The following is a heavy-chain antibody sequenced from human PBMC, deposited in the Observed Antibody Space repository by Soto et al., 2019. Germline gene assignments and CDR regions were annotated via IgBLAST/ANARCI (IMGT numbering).Heavy chain of an antibody. CDR2: INTYNAKT. CDR1: GYTFSTYP. D-gene: IGHD6-13*01. J-gene: IGHJ4*02. V-gene: IGHV1-18*01. CDR3: ARDRVEAALGTFDQ. Sequence: QVQLVQSGAEVKKPGASVKVSCKTSGYTFSTYPISWVRQAPGQGLGGVGWINTYNAKTTYGQKFQGRVTITTATPARPAYMTLGNLGSADTSVYYCARDRVEAALGTFDQWGQGTLVTVSS.